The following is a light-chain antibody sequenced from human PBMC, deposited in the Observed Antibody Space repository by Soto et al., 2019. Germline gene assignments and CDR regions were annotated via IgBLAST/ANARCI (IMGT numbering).Light chain of an antibody. CDR1: QSVSSN. CDR2: GAS. V-gene: IGKV3-15*01. Sequence: EIVMTQSPATLSVSPGERATLSCRASQSVSSNLAWYQQKPGQAPRLLIYGASTRATGIPARFSGSGSGTEFTLTISRLQSEAFAVYYCQQYNNWPRGTFGQGTKVEIK. J-gene: IGKJ1*01. CDR3: QQYNNWPRGT.